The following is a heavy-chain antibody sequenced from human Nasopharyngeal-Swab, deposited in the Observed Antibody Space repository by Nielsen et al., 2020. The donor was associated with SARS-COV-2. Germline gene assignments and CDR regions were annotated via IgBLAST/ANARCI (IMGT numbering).Heavy chain of an antibody. CDR2: INHSANT. D-gene: IGHD1-26*01. Sequence: SETLSLTCAVYGGSFSGYSWNWIRQPPGKGLEWIGEINHSANTNYNPSLKSRVTISVDTSKNQFSLKLTSVTAADTAVYYCVRQGLPMSVGAKHFDYWGQGTLVTVSS. CDR1: GGSFSGYS. V-gene: IGHV4-34*01. J-gene: IGHJ4*02. CDR3: VRQGLPMSVGAKHFDY.